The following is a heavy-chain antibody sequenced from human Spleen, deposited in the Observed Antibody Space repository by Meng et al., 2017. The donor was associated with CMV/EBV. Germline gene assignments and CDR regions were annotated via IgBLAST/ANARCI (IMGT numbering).Heavy chain of an antibody. Sequence: SGFTFTTCYLRWVRQAPGQGLEWLGIINPDGGSTVYAQKFQGRVTMTKDTSTSTVYMELTSLRSGDTAVYYCARSSPLTKYYFDYWGQGTLVTVSS. CDR3: ARSSPLTKYYFDY. V-gene: IGHV1-46*01. CDR2: INPDGGST. CDR1: GFTFTTCY. J-gene: IGHJ4*02. D-gene: IGHD6-6*01.